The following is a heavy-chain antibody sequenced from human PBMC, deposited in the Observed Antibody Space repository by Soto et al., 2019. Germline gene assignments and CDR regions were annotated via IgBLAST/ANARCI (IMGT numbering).Heavy chain of an antibody. V-gene: IGHV3-11*01. CDR2: ISDSATTT. Sequence: PGGSLILSCAASGFTFSDYYMTWIRQPPGKGLEWVSYISDSATTTHYADSVKGRFTISRDNANKSLYLHMNSLRAEDTAVYYCAKGKISTTTYTSFDSCGQGTLVTVSS. CDR3: AKGKISTTTYTSFDS. CDR1: GFTFSDYY. J-gene: IGHJ5*01. D-gene: IGHD1-26*01.